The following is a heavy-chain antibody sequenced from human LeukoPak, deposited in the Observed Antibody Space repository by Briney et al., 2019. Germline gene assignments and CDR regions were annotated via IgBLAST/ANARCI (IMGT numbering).Heavy chain of an antibody. V-gene: IGHV3-7*01. CDR3: ARVGYSYGYAGTFDY. Sequence: PGGSLRLSCAASGFTFSSYWMSWVRQAPGKGLEWVANIKQDGSEKYYVDSVKGRFTISRDNAKNSLYLLMNSLRAEDTAVYYCARVGYSYGYAGTFDYWGQGTLVTVSS. D-gene: IGHD5-18*01. CDR1: GFTFSSYW. J-gene: IGHJ4*02. CDR2: IKQDGSEK.